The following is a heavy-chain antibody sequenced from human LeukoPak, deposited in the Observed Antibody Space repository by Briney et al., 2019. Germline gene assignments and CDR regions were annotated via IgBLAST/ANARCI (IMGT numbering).Heavy chain of an antibody. CDR2: INPSGGST. J-gene: IGHJ4*02. D-gene: IGHD3-22*01. CDR1: GYTFTSYY. Sequence: APVKVSCKASGYTFTSYYMHWVRQAPGQGLGWMGIINPSGGSTSYAQKFQGRVTMTRDTSTSTVYMELSSLRSEDTAVYYCARADYYDSSGYASRDYWGQGTLVTVSS. CDR3: ARADYYDSSGYASRDY. V-gene: IGHV1-46*01.